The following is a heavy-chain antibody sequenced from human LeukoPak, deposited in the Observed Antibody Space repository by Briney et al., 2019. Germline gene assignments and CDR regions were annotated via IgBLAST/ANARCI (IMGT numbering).Heavy chain of an antibody. D-gene: IGHD2-15*01. CDR3: ARHLSWAASFDY. Sequence: SETLSLTCTVSGGSISSYYWSWIRRPPGKGLEWIGYIYYSGSTNYNPSLKSRVTISVDTSKNQFSLKLSSVTAADTAVYYCARHLSWAASFDYWGQGTLVTVSS. CDR1: GGSISSYY. J-gene: IGHJ4*02. CDR2: IYYSGST. V-gene: IGHV4-59*08.